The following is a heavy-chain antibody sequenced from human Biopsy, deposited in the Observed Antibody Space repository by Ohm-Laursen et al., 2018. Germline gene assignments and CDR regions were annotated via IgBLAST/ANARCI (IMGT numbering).Heavy chain of an antibody. J-gene: IGHJ6*02. CDR3: ARTPILIVSAGLVYRHRRHLQGMDV. Sequence: TQTLTLTFSFSGFSLSARGMCVSWIRQAPGKALEWLARVDWDDYKDYRASLQTKLSISKETSNDQVVLTVNNVDPADTATYYCARTPILIVSAGLVYRHRRHLQGMDVWGQGIAVTVS. CDR1: GFSLSARGMC. D-gene: IGHD6-13*01. CDR2: VDWDDYK. V-gene: IGHV2-70*11.